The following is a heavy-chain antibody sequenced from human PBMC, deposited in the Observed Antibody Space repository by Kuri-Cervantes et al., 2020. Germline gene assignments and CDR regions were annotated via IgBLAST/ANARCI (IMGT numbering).Heavy chain of an antibody. CDR3: ANSAYYDFWSGYYTRDAFDI. V-gene: IGHV4-59*01. Sequence: GSLRLSCTVSGGSISSYYWSWIRQPPGKGLEWIGYIYYSGSTNYNPSLKSRVTISVDTSKNQFSLKLSSVTAADTAVYYCANSAYYDFWSGYYTRDAFDIWGQGTMVTVSS. D-gene: IGHD3-3*01. CDR1: GGSISSYY. J-gene: IGHJ3*02. CDR2: IYYSGST.